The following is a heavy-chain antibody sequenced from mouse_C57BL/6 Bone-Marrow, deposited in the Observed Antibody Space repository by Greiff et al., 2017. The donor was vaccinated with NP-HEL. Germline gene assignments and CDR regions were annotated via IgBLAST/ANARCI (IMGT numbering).Heavy chain of an antibody. D-gene: IGHD2-4*01. CDR3: ARYYDYDGGFAY. CDR1: GYTFTSYW. V-gene: IGHV1-64*01. CDR2: IHPNSGST. Sequence: QVQLQQPGAELVEPGASVKLSCKASGYTFTSYWMHWVKQRPGQGLEWIGMIHPNSGSTNYNEKFKSKATLTVDKSSSTAYMQLSSLTSEDSAVYYCARYYDYDGGFAYWGQGTLVTVSA. J-gene: IGHJ3*01.